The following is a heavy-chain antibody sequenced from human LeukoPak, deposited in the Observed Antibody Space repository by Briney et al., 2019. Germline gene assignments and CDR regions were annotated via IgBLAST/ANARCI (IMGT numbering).Heavy chain of an antibody. CDR3: ASTNPNLPSFDP. D-gene: IGHD1-14*01. Sequence: PSETLSLTCTVSGGSISSHYWSWIRQPPGKGLEWIGYIYYSGSTNYNPSLKSRVTISVDTSKNQFSLKLSSVTAADTAVYYCASTNPNLPSFDPWGQGTLVTVSS. CDR1: GGSISSHY. J-gene: IGHJ5*02. V-gene: IGHV4-59*11. CDR2: IYYSGST.